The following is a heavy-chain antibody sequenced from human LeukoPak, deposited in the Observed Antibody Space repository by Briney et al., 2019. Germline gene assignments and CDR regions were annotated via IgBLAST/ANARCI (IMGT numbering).Heavy chain of an antibody. CDR1: GGSISSYY. V-gene: IGHV4-59*01. D-gene: IGHD3-22*01. CDR2: IYYSGST. Sequence: PSETLSLTCTVSGGSISSYYWSWIRQPPGKGLEWMGYIYYSGSTNYNPSLKSRVTITVDTSKNQFSLKLSSETAADTAVYYCARARGSSSWYSYYYDSSGYNWFDPWGQGTLVTVSS. J-gene: IGHJ5*02. CDR3: ARARGSSSWYSYYYDSSGYNWFDP.